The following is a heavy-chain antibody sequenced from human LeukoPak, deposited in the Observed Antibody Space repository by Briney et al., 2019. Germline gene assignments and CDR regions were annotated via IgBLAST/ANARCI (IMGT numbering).Heavy chain of an antibody. D-gene: IGHD3-3*01. V-gene: IGHV1-2*02. J-gene: IGHJ4*02. Sequence: ASVKVSCKASGYTFTDYYMHWVRQAPGQGLEWMGWINPNSGGTNYAQKFQGRVTMTRDTSISTAYMELSRLRSDDTAVYYCARDSYDGTYDFWSGYRDYWGQGTLVTVSS. CDR2: INPNSGGT. CDR3: ARDSYDGTYDFWSGYRDY. CDR1: GYTFTDYY.